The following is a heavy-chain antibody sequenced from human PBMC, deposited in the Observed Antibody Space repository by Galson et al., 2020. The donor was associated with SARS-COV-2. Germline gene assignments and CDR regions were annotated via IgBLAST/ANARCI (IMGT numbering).Heavy chain of an antibody. V-gene: IGHV4-39*01. CDR1: GGSISSSSYY. J-gene: IGHJ4*02. Sequence: SQTLSLTCTVSGGSISSSSYYWGWIRQPPGKGLEWIGSIYYSGSTYYNPSLKSRVTISVDTSKNQFSLKLSSVTAADTAVYYCARHVWWGIVVVITTFDYWGQGTLVTVSS. D-gene: IGHD3-22*01. CDR2: IYYSGST. CDR3: ARHVWWGIVVVITTFDY.